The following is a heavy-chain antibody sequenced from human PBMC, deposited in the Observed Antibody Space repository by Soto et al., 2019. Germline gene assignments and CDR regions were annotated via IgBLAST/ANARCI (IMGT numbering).Heavy chain of an antibody. CDR2: ISSSSRTI. CDR3: ARERSALVRGVFPY. D-gene: IGHD3-10*01. CDR1: GFTFSSYN. V-gene: IGHV3-48*02. J-gene: IGHJ4*02. Sequence: GGSLRLSCAASGFTFSSYNFNWARQALGKGLEWVSYISSSSRTIYYADSVKGRSTISRDNAKNSLYLQMNSLRDDDTAVYYCARERSALVRGVFPYWGQGTLVTVSS.